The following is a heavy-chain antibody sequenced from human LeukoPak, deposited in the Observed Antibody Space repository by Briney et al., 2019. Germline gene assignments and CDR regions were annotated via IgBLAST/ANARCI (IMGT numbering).Heavy chain of an antibody. CDR1: GYTFTGYY. V-gene: IGHV1-2*02. CDR2: INPNRGGT. J-gene: IGHJ1*01. CDR3: ARDLGIVVVPAGNFQH. D-gene: IGHD2-2*01. Sequence: ASLKVSCKASGYTFTGYYMHWVRQAPGQGLEWMGWINPNRGGTNYAQKFQGRVTMTRDTSISTAYMELSRLRSDDTAVYYCARDLGIVVVPAGNFQHWGQGSLVTVSS.